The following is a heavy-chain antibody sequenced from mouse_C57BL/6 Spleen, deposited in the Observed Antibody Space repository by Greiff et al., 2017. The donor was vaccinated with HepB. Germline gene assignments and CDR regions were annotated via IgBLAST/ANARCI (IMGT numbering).Heavy chain of an antibody. CDR3: AREAVGYGSIWFAY. Sequence: EVQLQQSGPELVKPGASVKIPCKASGYTFTDYNMDWVKQSHGKSLEWIGDINPNNGCTIYKQKFKGKATLTVDKSTSTVYMELRSLTSEDTAFYYCAREAVGYGSIWFAYWGQRTLVTVSA. D-gene: IGHD1-1*01. CDR2: INPNNGCT. J-gene: IGHJ3*01. V-gene: IGHV1-18*01. CDR1: GYTFTDYN.